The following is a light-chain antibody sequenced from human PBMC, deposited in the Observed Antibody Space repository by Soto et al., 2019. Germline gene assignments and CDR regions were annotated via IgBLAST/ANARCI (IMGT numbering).Light chain of an antibody. CDR3: SSYTSSSTV. CDR2: DVS. J-gene: IGLJ7*01. CDR1: SSDVGGYNY. V-gene: IGLV2-14*01. Sequence: QSVLTQPASVSGSPGQSITISCTGTSSDVGGYNYVSWYQQHPGKAPKLMIYDVSNRPSGVSNRFSGSKSGNTASLTISGLQAEDEADYYSSSYTSSSTVFGGGTQLTVL.